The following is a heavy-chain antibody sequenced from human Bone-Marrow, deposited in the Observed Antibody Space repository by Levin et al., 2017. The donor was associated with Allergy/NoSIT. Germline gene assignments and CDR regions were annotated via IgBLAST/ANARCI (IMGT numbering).Heavy chain of an antibody. V-gene: IGHV3-15*01. CDR1: GFTFTNAW. CDR2: IKRKSDGGTT. D-gene: IGHD3-22*01. CDR3: TTKHSSPSRFDY. Sequence: GESLKISCAVSGFTFTNAWMSWVRQAPGKGLEWVGRIKRKSDGGTTDYGAPVKGRFTISRDDSKNKVFLEMNSLKTEDTGVYYCTTKHSSPSRFDYWGQGTLVTVSS. J-gene: IGHJ4*02.